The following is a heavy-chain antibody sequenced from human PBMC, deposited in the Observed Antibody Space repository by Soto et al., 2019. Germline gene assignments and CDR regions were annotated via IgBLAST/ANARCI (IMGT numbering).Heavy chain of an antibody. CDR3: ATWAGLVTYRGCIGPLDF. D-gene: IGHD2-21*01. CDR1: GSTFSKRS. Sequence: QVHLVQSGAEVKKPGSSVKISCRASGSTFSKRSITWVRQAPGQGFEWMGGITPAFGTTNFARKLQGILTITADEPTTTTYVELSSLTAEDTAVYHYATWAGLVTYRGCIGPLDFWGQGTLVTVSS. CDR2: ITPAFGTT. J-gene: IGHJ4*02. V-gene: IGHV1-69*01.